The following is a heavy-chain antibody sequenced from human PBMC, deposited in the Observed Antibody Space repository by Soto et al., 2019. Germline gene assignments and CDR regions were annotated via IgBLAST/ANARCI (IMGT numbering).Heavy chain of an antibody. D-gene: IGHD6-13*01. CDR3: ARGPPGSSSRYSRVRYYYYGMDV. Sequence: ASVKVSCKASGYTFTSYGISWVRQAPGQGLEWMGWISAYNGNTNYAQKLQGRVTMTTDTSTSTAYMELRSLRSDDTAVYYCARGPPGSSSRYSRVRYYYYGMDVWGQGTTVTVSS. CDR2: ISAYNGNT. J-gene: IGHJ6*02. V-gene: IGHV1-18*01. CDR1: GYTFTSYG.